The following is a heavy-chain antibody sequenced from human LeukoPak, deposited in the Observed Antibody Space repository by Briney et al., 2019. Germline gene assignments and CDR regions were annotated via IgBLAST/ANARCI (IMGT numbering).Heavy chain of an antibody. J-gene: IGHJ4*02. CDR1: GGSISRGGYY. Sequence: SETLSLTCTVSGGSISRGGYYWSWIRQHPGKGLEWIGYINYSGGMYYNPSHKSRVTISVDTSKNQFSLKLSSVTAADTAVYYCASVGAGLDDWGQGTLVTVSS. CDR3: ASVGAGLDD. D-gene: IGHD6-19*01. CDR2: INYSGGM. V-gene: IGHV4-31*03.